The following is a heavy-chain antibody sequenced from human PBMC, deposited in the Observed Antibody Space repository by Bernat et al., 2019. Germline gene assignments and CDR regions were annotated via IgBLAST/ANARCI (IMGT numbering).Heavy chain of an antibody. CDR2: ISYDGSNK. CDR1: GFTFSSYA. Sequence: QVQLVESGGGVVQPGRSLRLSCAASGFTFSSYAMHWVRQAPGKGREWVAVISYDGSNKYYADSVKGRFTIYRDNSKNTLYLKMNSLRAEDTAVYYCASSMVVVVAAKEADYWGQGTLVTVSS. CDR3: ASSMVVVVAAKEADY. D-gene: IGHD2-15*01. J-gene: IGHJ4*02. V-gene: IGHV3-30-3*01.